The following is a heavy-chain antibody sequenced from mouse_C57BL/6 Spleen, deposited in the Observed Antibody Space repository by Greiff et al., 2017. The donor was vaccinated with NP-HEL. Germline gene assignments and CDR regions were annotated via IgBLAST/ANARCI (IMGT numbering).Heavy chain of an antibody. CDR1: GYTFTDYY. Sequence: VQLQQSGPVLVKPGASVKMSCKASGYTFTDYYMNWVKQSHGKSLEWIGVINPYNGGTSYNQKFKGKATLTVDKSSSTAYMELNSLTSEDSAVYYCASDWGRFAYWGQGTLVTVSA. V-gene: IGHV1-19*01. D-gene: IGHD4-1*01. J-gene: IGHJ3*01. CDR3: ASDWGRFAY. CDR2: INPYNGGT.